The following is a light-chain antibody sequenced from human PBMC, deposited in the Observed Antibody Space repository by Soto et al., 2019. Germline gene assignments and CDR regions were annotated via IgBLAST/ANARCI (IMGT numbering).Light chain of an antibody. V-gene: IGKV3-20*01. Sequence: EIVLTHSPGTLSLSPCERATLSSSASQSVSNNYLAWYQQKPGQAPRLLIYGASNRATGIPDRFSGSGSGTDFTLTISRLEPEDFAVYYCQQYGSSPRTFGQGTKVDNK. J-gene: IGKJ1*01. CDR3: QQYGSSPRT. CDR1: QSVSNNY. CDR2: GAS.